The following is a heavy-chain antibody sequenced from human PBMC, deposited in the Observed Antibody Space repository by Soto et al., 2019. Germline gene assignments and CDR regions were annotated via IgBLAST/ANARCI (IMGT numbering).Heavy chain of an antibody. CDR1: GYTFTSYG. CDR3: ARDSSNWPEYFQH. V-gene: IGHV1-18*01. D-gene: IGHD6-13*01. J-gene: IGHJ1*01. Sequence: QVQLVQSGAEVKRPGASVRVSCKASGYTFTSYGISWVRQAPGQGLEWMGWISAYNGKTNYAQRLQGRVTMTTDTSTSTAYRELRSLRSDDTAVYYCARDSSNWPEYFQHWGQGPLVTVSS. CDR2: ISAYNGKT.